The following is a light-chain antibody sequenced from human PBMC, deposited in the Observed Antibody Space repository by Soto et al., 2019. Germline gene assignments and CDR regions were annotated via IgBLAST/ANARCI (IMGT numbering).Light chain of an antibody. V-gene: IGLV2-14*03. CDR1: GSDIGGYNY. CDR3: SSYAGSNNYV. Sequence: QSVLTQPASVSGSPGQSITIYCIGTGSDIGGYNYVSWYQQHPGKAPTLMIYDVWARPLGVSHRFSGSKSGNTASLTISGLQAEDEADYYFSSYAGSNNYVFGPGPKVTVL. J-gene: IGLJ1*01. CDR2: DVW.